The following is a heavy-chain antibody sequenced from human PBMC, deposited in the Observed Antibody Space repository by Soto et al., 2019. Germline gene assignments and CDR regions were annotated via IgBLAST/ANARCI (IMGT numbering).Heavy chain of an antibody. CDR3: AREPTCSGGSCYYY. CDR2: IYYSGST. J-gene: IGHJ4*02. D-gene: IGHD2-15*01. CDR1: GGSVSSGSYY. V-gene: IGHV4-61*01. Sequence: SETLSLTCTVSGGSVSSGSYYWSWIRQPPGKGLEWIGYIYYSGSTNYNPSLKSRVTISVDTSKNQFSLKLSSVTAADTAVYYCAREPTCSGGSCYYYWGQGTLVTVSS.